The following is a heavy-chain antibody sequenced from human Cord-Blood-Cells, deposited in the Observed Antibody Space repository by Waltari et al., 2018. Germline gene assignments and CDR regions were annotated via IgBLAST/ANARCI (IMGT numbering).Heavy chain of an antibody. Sequence: QVQLQQWGAGLLKPSETLSLTCAVYCGSFSGYYWSWIRQPPGKGLEWIGEINHSGSTNYNPSLKSRVTISVDTSKNQFSLKLSSVTAADTAVYYCARHYPYCSSTSCYAFDIWGQGTMVTVSS. V-gene: IGHV4-34*01. CDR2: INHSGST. D-gene: IGHD2-2*01. CDR1: CGSFSGYY. CDR3: ARHYPYCSSTSCYAFDI. J-gene: IGHJ3*02.